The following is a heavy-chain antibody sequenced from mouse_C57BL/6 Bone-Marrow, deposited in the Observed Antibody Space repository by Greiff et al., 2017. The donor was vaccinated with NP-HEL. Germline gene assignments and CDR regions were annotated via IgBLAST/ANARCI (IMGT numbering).Heavy chain of an antibody. CDR3: AREGKNGNYDFDY. Sequence: QVQLQQPGAELVKPGASVKLSCKASGYTFTSYWMHWVKQRPGQGLEWIGMIHPNSGSTNYNEKFKSKATLTVDKSSSTAYMQLSSLTSDDSAVYYGAREGKNGNYDFDYWGQGTTLTVSS. D-gene: IGHD2-1*01. CDR2: IHPNSGST. J-gene: IGHJ2*01. V-gene: IGHV1-64*01. CDR1: GYTFTSYW.